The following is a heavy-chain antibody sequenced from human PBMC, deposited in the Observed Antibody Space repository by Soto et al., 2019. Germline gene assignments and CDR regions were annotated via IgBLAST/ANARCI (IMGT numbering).Heavy chain of an antibody. J-gene: IGHJ4*02. V-gene: IGHV3-30*18. CDR2: ISYDGRNK. CDR3: AKETSRFAVPPALDY. Sequence: QVQLVESGGGVVQPGGSLRLSCAASGFTFSSYAMHWVRLAPGTGLEWVAGISYDGRNKFSADSVKGRFTISRDNSQNTLYRQMNSLRPEDTAGYYCAKETSRFAVPPALDYWGQGTLVTVS. D-gene: IGHD2-2*01. CDR1: GFTFSSYA.